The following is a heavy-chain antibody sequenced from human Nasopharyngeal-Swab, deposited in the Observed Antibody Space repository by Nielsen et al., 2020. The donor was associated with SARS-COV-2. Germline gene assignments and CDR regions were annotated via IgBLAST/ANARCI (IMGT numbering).Heavy chain of an antibody. Sequence: WIRQPPGKGLEWVSVISGNGGTTYYADSVKGRFTISRDNSQNTLFLQMNSLRAEDTAVYYCAKEGGGGNYLYYYYYCMDVWGQGTTVTVSS. CDR3: AKEGGGGNYLYYYYYCMDV. V-gene: IGHV3-23*01. D-gene: IGHD1-26*01. CDR2: ISGNGGTT. J-gene: IGHJ6*02.